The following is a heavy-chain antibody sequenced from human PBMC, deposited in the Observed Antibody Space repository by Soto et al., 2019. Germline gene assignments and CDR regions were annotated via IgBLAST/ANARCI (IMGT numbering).Heavy chain of an antibody. V-gene: IGHV3-7*01. Sequence: EVQLVESGGGLVQPGGSLRLSCAASGFTFSSYWMSWVRQAPGKGLEWVANIKKDGSENYYVDSVKGRFTISRDNVKNSLYLQMNSLRAEDTAVYYCARDCSSTSCLDYWGQGTLVTVSS. CDR3: ARDCSSTSCLDY. D-gene: IGHD2-2*01. CDR1: GFTFSSYW. J-gene: IGHJ4*02. CDR2: IKKDGSEN.